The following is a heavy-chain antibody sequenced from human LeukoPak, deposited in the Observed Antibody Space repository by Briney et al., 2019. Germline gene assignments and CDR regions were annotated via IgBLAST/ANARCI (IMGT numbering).Heavy chain of an antibody. CDR1: GFTFSNAW. D-gene: IGHD4-17*01. CDR2: IKSKTDGGTT. J-gene: IGHJ6*02. CDR3: TSSSVYGDYVYYYYGMDV. V-gene: IGHV3-15*01. Sequence: PGGSLRLSCAASGFTFSNAWMSWVRQAPGKGLEWVGRIKSKTDGGTTDYAAPVKGRFTISRDDSKNTLYLQMNRLKTEDTALYYCTSSSVYGDYVYYYYGMDVWGQGTTVTVSS.